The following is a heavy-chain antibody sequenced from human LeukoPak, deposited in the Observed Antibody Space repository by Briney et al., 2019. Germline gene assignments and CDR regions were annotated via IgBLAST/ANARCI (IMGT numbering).Heavy chain of an antibody. CDR3: ARAGDCSSTSCNSWFDP. Sequence: PSETLSLTCAVYGGSFSGYYWSWIRQPPGKGPEWIGEINHSGSTNYNPSLKSRVTISVDTSKNQFSLKLSSVTAADTAVYYCARAGDCSSTSCNSWFDPWGQGTLVTVSS. V-gene: IGHV4-34*01. CDR1: GGSFSGYY. J-gene: IGHJ5*02. D-gene: IGHD2-2*01. CDR2: INHSGST.